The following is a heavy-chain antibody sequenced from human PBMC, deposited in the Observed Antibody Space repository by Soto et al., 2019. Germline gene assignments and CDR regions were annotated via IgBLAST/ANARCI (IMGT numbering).Heavy chain of an antibody. CDR1: GFSFSSFA. CDR3: AREVNSRDTAMPYDAFDI. Sequence: GSLRLSCEASGFSFSSFAMNWVRQAPGKGLEWIGYIYYSGSTNYNPSLKSRVTISVDTSKNQFSLKLSSVTAADTAVYYCAREVNSRDTAMPYDAFDIWGQGTMVTVSS. J-gene: IGHJ3*02. D-gene: IGHD5-18*01. V-gene: IGHV4-59*13. CDR2: IYYSGST.